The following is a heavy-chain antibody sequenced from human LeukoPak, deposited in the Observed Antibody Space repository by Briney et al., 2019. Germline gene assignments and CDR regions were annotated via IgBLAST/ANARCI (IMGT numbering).Heavy chain of an antibody. CDR2: ISSSSSYI. D-gene: IGHD1-14*01. CDR3: ASGTGTSIDY. CDR1: GFTFSSYS. V-gene: IGHV3-21*01. Sequence: GGSLRLSCAASGFTFSSYSMNWVRQAPGKGLEWVSSISSSSSYIYYADSVKGRFTISRDNAKNSLYLQMNSLRAEDTAVYYCASGTGTSIDYWGQGTLVTVSS. J-gene: IGHJ4*02.